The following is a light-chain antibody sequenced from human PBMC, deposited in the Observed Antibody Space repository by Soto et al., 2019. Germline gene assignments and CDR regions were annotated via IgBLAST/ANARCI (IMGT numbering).Light chain of an antibody. Sequence: QSVLTQSPSASASLGASVKLTCTLSSGHSSYAIAWHQQQPEKGPRYLMKLDSDGSHTKGDAIPDRFSGSSSGAERYLTISSLQSEDEAGYYCQTWGTGIHVVFGGGTKLTVL. CDR3: QTWGTGIHVV. J-gene: IGLJ2*01. CDR1: SGHSSYA. CDR2: LDSDGSH. V-gene: IGLV4-69*01.